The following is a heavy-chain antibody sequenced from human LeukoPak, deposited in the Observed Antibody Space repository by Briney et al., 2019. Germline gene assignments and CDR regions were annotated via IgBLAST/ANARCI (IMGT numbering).Heavy chain of an antibody. CDR2: IYYSGST. D-gene: IGHD2-2*01. CDR1: GGSISSGDYY. CDR3: ARILVVPAPYFDY. Sequence: SETLSLTCNVSGGSISSGDYYWSWIRQPPGKGLEWIGYIYYSGSTYYNPSLKSRVTISVDTSKNQFALKLSSVTAADTAVYYCARILVVPAPYFDYWGQGTLVTVSP. V-gene: IGHV4-30-4*08. J-gene: IGHJ4*02.